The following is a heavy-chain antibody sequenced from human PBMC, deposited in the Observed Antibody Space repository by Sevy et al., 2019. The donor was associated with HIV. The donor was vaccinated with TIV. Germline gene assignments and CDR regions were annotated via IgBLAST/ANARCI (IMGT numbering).Heavy chain of an antibody. CDR2: IYWDDDK. CDR3: AHRRDDTVVMVYGDFDY. CDR1: GFSLATSGVG. D-gene: IGHD2-8*01. V-gene: IGHV2-5*02. Sequence: SGPTLLQPTQTLTLTCTLSGFSLATSGVGVGWIRHPPGKALEWLALIYWDDDKRYSPSLKSRLTITKDSSKNQVVLTMTNMDPVDTATYYCAHRRDDTVVMVYGDFDYWGQGALVTVSS. J-gene: IGHJ4*02.